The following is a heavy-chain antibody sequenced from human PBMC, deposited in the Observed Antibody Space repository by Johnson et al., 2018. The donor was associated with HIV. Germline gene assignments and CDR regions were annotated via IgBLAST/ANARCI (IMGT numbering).Heavy chain of an antibody. V-gene: IGHV3-53*01. J-gene: IGHJ3*02. CDR2: IYSGGST. D-gene: IGHD6-13*01. CDR1: GFTVSSNY. CDR3: AKDLFSAAAGTRNAFDI. Sequence: VQLVESGGGLIQPGGSLRLSCAASGFTVSSNYMSWVRQAPGKGLEWVSVIYSGGSTHYADSVKGRFTISRDNSKNTLYLQMNSLRAEDTAVYYCAKDLFSAAAGTRNAFDIWGQGTMVTVSS.